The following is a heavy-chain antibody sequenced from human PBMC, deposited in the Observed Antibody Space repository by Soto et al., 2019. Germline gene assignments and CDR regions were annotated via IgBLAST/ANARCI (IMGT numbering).Heavy chain of an antibody. J-gene: IGHJ3*02. CDR3: ARDQRIFGVVNIFMDAFDI. Sequence: GGSLRLSCAASGFTFSNAWMSWVRQAPGKGLEWVGRIKSKTDGGTTDYAAPVKGRFTISRDDSKNTLYLQMNSLKTEDTAVYYCARDQRIFGVVNIFMDAFDIWGQGKMVTVSS. CDR2: IKSKTDGGTT. CDR1: GFTFSNAW. D-gene: IGHD3-3*01. V-gene: IGHV3-15*01.